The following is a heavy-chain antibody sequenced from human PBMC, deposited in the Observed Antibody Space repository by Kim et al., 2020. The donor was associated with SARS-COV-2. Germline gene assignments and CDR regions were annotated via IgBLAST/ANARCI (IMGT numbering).Heavy chain of an antibody. Sequence: SETLSLTCTVSGGSISSYYWSWIRQPPGKGLEWIGYICYSGSTNYNPSLKSRVTISVDTSKNQFSLKLSSVTAADTAVYYCQMGGYYFDYWGQGTLVTVS. CDR1: GGSISSYY. CDR3: QMGGYYFDY. CDR2: ICYSGST. D-gene: IGHD1-26*01. V-gene: IGHV4-59*01. J-gene: IGHJ4*02.